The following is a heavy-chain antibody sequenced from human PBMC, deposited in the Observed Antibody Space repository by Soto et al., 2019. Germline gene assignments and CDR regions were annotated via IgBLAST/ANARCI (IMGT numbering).Heavy chain of an antibody. J-gene: IGHJ4*02. Sequence: QVQLQESGPGLVKPSQTLSLTCTVSGGSISSGSYYWSWIRQHPGKGLEWIGYIYSTESTNYNPSLKSRLSISVDMSESQFSLKLSSVTVADTAVYYCARSDSSGKTRYYFDHWGQGTLVTVSS. D-gene: IGHD3-22*01. CDR3: ARSDSSGKTRYYFDH. CDR1: GGSISSGSYY. CDR2: IYSTEST. V-gene: IGHV4-31*03.